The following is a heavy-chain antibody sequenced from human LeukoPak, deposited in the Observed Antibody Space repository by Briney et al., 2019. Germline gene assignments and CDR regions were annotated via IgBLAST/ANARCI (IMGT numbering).Heavy chain of an antibody. CDR1: GFTFSSYS. CDR2: ISSSSSYI. D-gene: IGHD3-10*01. J-gene: IGHJ4*02. V-gene: IGHV3-21*01. Sequence: PGGFLRLSCAASGFTFSSYSMNWVRQAPGKGLEWVSSISSSSSYIYYADSVKGRFTISRDNAKNSLYLQMNSLRAEDTAVYYCAKVGVLAGSKYFDYWGQGTLVSVSS. CDR3: AKVGVLAGSKYFDY.